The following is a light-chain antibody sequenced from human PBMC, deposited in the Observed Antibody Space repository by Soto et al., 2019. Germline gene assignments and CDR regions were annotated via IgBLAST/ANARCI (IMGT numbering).Light chain of an antibody. CDR2: GAS. CDR3: QQYSVWPRT. Sequence: ERVMTQSPATLSVSPGERATLSCRASQSVGTRLAWYQQKPGQAPRLLIYGASARAAGISPRFSGGGSGTEFTLTISSLQSEDLAVYYCQQYSVWPRTFGQGTKVGIK. J-gene: IGKJ1*01. V-gene: IGKV3D-15*01. CDR1: QSVGTR.